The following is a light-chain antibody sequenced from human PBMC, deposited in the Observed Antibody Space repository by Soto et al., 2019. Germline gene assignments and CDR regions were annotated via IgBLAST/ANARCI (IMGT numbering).Light chain of an antibody. J-gene: IGKJ1*01. Sequence: EIVMAQSPATLSVSPGERATLSCRASQSVSSNLAWYQQKPGQAPRLLIYGASSRATGIQDRLSGSGYGTDFTLTISRLEPEHSAVYYGQQYGSSPIPFGKGTK. CDR3: QQYGSSPIP. V-gene: IGKV3-20*01. CDR1: QSVSSN. CDR2: GAS.